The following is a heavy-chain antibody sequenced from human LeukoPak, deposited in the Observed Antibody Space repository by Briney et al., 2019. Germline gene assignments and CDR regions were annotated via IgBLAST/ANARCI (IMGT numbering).Heavy chain of an antibody. CDR1: GGSISTYY. D-gene: IGHD6-19*01. Sequence: PSETLSLTCTVSGGSISTYYWSWIRQPPGEGLEWIGYIYKSGSTNYNPSLKSRVTISVDTSKNQFSLKLISVTAADTAVYYCARHRRIAVAGFDYWGQGTLVTVSS. CDR2: IYKSGST. V-gene: IGHV4-59*08. CDR3: ARHRRIAVAGFDY. J-gene: IGHJ4*02.